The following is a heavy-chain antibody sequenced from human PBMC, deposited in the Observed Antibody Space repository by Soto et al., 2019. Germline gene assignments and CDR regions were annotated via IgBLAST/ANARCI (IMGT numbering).Heavy chain of an antibody. CDR1: GGTFSSYA. Sequence: SVKVSCKASGGTFSSYAISWVRQAPGQGLEWMGGIIPIFGTANYAQKFQGRVTITADESTSTAYMELSSLRSEDTAVYYCAREAPRIVGATHFDYWGQGTLVTVSS. CDR3: AREAPRIVGATHFDY. CDR2: IIPIFGTA. V-gene: IGHV1-69*13. D-gene: IGHD1-26*01. J-gene: IGHJ4*02.